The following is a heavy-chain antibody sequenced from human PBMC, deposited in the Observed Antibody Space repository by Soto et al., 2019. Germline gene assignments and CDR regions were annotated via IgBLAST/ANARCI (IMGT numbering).Heavy chain of an antibody. Sequence: QVQLVESGGGVVQPGRSLRLSCAASGFTFSSYGMHWVRQAPGKGLEWVAVIWYDGSNKYYADSVKGRFTISRDNSKNTLYLQMNSLRAEDTAVYYCARDYYYDSSGYFYGMDVWGQGTTVTVSS. J-gene: IGHJ6*02. CDR3: ARDYYYDSSGYFYGMDV. CDR2: IWYDGSNK. CDR1: GFTFSSYG. D-gene: IGHD3-22*01. V-gene: IGHV3-33*01.